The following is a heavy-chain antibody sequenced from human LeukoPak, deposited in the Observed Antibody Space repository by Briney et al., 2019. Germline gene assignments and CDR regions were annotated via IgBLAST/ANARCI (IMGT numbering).Heavy chain of an antibody. CDR3: TTLLRPYSSGWPGDY. Sequence: GGSLRLSCAASGFTFSSYWMSWVRQAPGKGLEWVANIKQDGSEKYYVDSVKGRFTISRDNAKNSLYLQMNSLRAEDTAVYYCTTLLRPYSSGWPGDYWGQGTLVTVSS. D-gene: IGHD6-19*01. J-gene: IGHJ4*02. CDR2: IKQDGSEK. CDR1: GFTFSSYW. V-gene: IGHV3-7*01.